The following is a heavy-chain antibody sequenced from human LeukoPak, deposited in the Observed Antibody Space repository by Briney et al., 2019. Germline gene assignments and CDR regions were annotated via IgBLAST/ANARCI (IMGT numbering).Heavy chain of an antibody. J-gene: IGHJ4*02. CDR3: ARDLTGNVFDF. V-gene: IGHV3-53*01. Sequence: GGSLRLSCAASGFTVSSSYMNWVRQAPGKGLEWVSLIFSGGGTYYADSVKGRFTISRDNAKNTLYLQMNSLRAEDTAVYYCARDLTGNVFDFWGQGTLVTVSS. D-gene: IGHD7-27*01. CDR2: IFSGGGT. CDR1: GFTVSSSY.